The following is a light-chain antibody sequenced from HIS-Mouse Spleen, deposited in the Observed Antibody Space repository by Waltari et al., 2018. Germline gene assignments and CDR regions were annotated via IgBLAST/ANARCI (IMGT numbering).Light chain of an antibody. Sequence: QSALTQPASVSGSPGQSITISCTGTSSDVGRYNLVSWYQQHPGKAPKPMIYEGSKRPSGVSNRFSGSKSGNTASLTISGLQAEDEADYYCCSYAGSSTWVFGGGTMLTVL. J-gene: IGLJ3*02. CDR3: CSYAGSSTWV. CDR2: EGS. CDR1: SSDVGRYNL. V-gene: IGLV2-23*01.